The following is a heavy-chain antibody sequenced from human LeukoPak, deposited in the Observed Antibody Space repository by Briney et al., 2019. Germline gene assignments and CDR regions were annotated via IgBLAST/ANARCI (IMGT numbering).Heavy chain of an antibody. J-gene: IGHJ6*02. CDR3: ARDLVYCSSTSCWGYYYGMDV. CDR2: IIPILGIA. V-gene: IGHV1-69*04. Sequence: SVKVSCKSSGGTFSSYAISWVRQAPGQGLEWMGSIIPILGIANYAQKFQGRVTITADKSTSTAYMELSSLRSEDTAVYYCARDLVYCSSTSCWGYYYGMDVWGQGTTVTVSS. D-gene: IGHD2-2*01. CDR1: GGTFSSYA.